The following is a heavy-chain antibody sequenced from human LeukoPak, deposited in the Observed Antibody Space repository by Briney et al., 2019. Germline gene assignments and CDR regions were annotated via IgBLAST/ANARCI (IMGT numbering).Heavy chain of an antibody. V-gene: IGHV3-23*01. CDR2: VSGSGGST. D-gene: IGHD6-6*01. CDR3: ARSSIAAPLDY. Sequence: GGSLRLSCAASGFTFSSYAMTWVRQAPGKGLEWVSGVSGSGGSTYYADSVKGRFTIYRDNSKNTLYLQMSSLRAADTAVYYCARSSIAAPLDYWGQGTLVTVSS. CDR1: GFTFSSYA. J-gene: IGHJ4*02.